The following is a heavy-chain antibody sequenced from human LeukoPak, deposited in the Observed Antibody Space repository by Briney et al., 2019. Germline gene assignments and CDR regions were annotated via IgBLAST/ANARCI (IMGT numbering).Heavy chain of an antibody. CDR1: GGSISSSSYY. J-gene: IGHJ4*02. Sequence: PSETLSLTCTVSGGSISSSSYYWSWIRQPPGKGPEWIGYIYYSGSTDYNPSLKSRVTISVDTSKNQLSLKLSSVTAADTAVYYCARAGGYSGYDYYFDYWGQGTLVTVSS. CDR3: ARAGGYSGYDYYFDY. CDR2: IYYSGST. V-gene: IGHV4-61*01. D-gene: IGHD5-12*01.